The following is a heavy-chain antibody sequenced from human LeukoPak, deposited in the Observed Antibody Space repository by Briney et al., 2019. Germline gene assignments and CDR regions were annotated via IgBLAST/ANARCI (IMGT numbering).Heavy chain of an antibody. CDR2: INSDGSTT. V-gene: IGHV3-74*01. CDR3: SRTLFGMVNY. J-gene: IGHJ4*02. Sequence: PGVSLRLSCAASGFTFSSYWMHWVRQAPGKGLVWVSRINSDGSTTSYMDSVKGRFTISRDNAKNTVYLQMNSLRADDTAVYYCSRTLFGMVNYWGQGTLVIVSS. D-gene: IGHD3-3*01. CDR1: GFTFSSYW.